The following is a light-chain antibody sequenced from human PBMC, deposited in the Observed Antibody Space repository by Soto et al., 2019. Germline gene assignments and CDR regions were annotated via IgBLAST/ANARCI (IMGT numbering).Light chain of an antibody. CDR3: QQYNVWPLT. CDR2: VAS. CDR1: QSVSSN. V-gene: IGKV3-15*01. J-gene: IGKJ4*01. Sequence: EIVMTQSPATLSVSPGERATLSYRASQSVSSNLAWYQQKPGQTPKLLIYVASTRATGIPARFSGSVSGTEFTLTISSLQSEDFAVYYCQQYNVWPLTFGGGTKVEFK.